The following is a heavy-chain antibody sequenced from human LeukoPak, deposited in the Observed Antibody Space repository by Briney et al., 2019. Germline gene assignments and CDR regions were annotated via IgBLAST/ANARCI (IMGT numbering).Heavy chain of an antibody. CDR3: ARSNHCSGGSCYSAWFDP. CDR1: GFTFSSYW. V-gene: IGHV3-74*01. Sequence: GGSLRLSCAASGFTFSSYWMHWVRQAPGKGLVWVSRINSDGSSTSYADSVRGRFTISRDNAKNTLYLQMNSLRAEDTAVYYCARSNHCSGGSCYSAWFDPWGQGTLVTVSS. CDR2: INSDGSST. D-gene: IGHD2-15*01. J-gene: IGHJ5*02.